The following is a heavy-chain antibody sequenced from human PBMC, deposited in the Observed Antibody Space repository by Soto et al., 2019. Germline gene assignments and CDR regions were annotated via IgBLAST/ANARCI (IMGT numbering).Heavy chain of an antibody. Sequence: SVKVSCKASGGTFSSYTISWVRQAPGQGLEWMGRIIPILGIANYAQKFQGRVTITADKSTSTAYMELSSLRSEDTAVYYCAKEFDRQYGGNFFDAFDIWGQGTMVTVSS. CDR1: GGTFSSYT. CDR2: IIPILGIA. V-gene: IGHV1-69*04. CDR3: AKEFDRQYGGNFFDAFDI. D-gene: IGHD2-21*02. J-gene: IGHJ3*02.